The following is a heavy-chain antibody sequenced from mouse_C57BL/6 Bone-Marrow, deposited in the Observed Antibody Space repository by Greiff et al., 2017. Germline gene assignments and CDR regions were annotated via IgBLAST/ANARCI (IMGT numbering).Heavy chain of an antibody. Sequence: QVQLQQPGAELVKPGASVKLSCKASGYTFPSYWMHWVKQRPGRGLEWIGRISPNSGGTKYNEKFKSKATLTVDKPSSTAYRQLSSLTSEDSAVYYCAREDYDSYWYFDVWGTGTTVTVSS. D-gene: IGHD2-4*01. CDR1: GYTFPSYW. CDR2: ISPNSGGT. V-gene: IGHV1-72*01. J-gene: IGHJ1*03. CDR3: AREDYDSYWYFDV.